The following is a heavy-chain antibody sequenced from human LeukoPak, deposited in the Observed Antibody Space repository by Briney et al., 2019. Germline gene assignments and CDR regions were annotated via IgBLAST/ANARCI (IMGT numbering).Heavy chain of an antibody. D-gene: IGHD3-10*01. CDR2: IYYSGST. CDR1: GGSISSYY. J-gene: IGHJ4*02. V-gene: IGHV4-59*01. Sequence: PSETLSLTCTVSGGSISSYYWSWIRQPPGKGLEWIGYIYYSGSTNYNPSLKSRVTISVDTSKNQFSLKLSSVTAADTAVYYCAREEDADGSGRGIDYWGQGTLVTVSP. CDR3: AREEDADGSGRGIDY.